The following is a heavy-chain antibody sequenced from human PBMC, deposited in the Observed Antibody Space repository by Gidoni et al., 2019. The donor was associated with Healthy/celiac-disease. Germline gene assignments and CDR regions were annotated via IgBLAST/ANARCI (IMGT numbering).Heavy chain of an antibody. CDR2: ISDDGSNK. V-gene: IGHV3-30-3*01. CDR3: ARDGAAGDAFDI. J-gene: IGHJ3*02. D-gene: IGHD6-25*01. CDR1: GFTFSSYA. Sequence: QVQLVESGVGVVQPGRSLRLSCAASGFTFSSYAMHWVRQAPGKGLEWVAVISDDGSNKYYADSVKGRFTISRDNSKNTLYLQMNSLRAEDTAVYYCARDGAAGDAFDIWGQGTMVTVSS.